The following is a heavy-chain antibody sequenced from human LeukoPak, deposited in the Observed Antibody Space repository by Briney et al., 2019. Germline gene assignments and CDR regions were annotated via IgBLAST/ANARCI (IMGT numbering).Heavy chain of an antibody. CDR3: ARLTWLQYFDY. Sequence: PGGSLRLSCAASGFTFSSNYMSWVRQAPGKGLEWVSVIYSGGSTYYADSVKGRFTISRDNSKNTLYLQMNSLRAEDTAVYYCARLTWLQYFDYWGQGTLVTVSS. CDR2: IYSGGST. D-gene: IGHD5-24*01. J-gene: IGHJ4*02. CDR1: GFTFSSNY. V-gene: IGHV3-53*01.